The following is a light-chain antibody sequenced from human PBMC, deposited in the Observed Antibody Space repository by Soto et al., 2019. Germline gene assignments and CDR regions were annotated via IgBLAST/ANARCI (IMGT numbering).Light chain of an antibody. V-gene: IGLV1-40*01. J-gene: IGLJ1*01. CDR2: GNI. CDR1: SSNIGAGYD. CDR3: QSYDSSLSGYV. Sequence: QSVLTQPPSVSGAPGQRVTISCTGSSSNIGAGYDVHWYQQLPGTAPKLLIYGNINRPSGVPDRFSGSQSGTSASLAITGLRAEDEADYYCQSYDSSLSGYVFGTGTQVTVL.